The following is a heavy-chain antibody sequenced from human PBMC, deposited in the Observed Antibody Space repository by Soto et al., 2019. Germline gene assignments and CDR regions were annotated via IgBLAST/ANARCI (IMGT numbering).Heavy chain of an antibody. CDR2: IIPISGTT. Sequence: QVHLVQSGAEVKKPGSSVRVSCKASGGTYRNYAVNWVRQAPGQGLEWMGGIIPISGTTNYAQKFQGRVTILADESTRTAYMELRRLRPEDTAVYFCAIDEGDDSSGYYDVNYWGQGTLVTVSS. V-gene: IGHV1-69*01. CDR1: GGTYRNYA. D-gene: IGHD3-22*01. J-gene: IGHJ4*02. CDR3: AIDEGDDSSGYYDVNY.